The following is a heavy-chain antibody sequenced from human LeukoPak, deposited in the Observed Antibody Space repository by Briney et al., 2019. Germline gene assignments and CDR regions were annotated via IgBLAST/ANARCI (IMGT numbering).Heavy chain of an antibody. Sequence: ASVKVSCKASGYIFTGYDMHCVRQAPGQGLEWMGWINPNSGGTNYAQKFQGRVTMTRDTSISTAYMELSRLGSDDTAVYYCARGAYDYGDYSDYWGQGTLVTVSS. CDR2: INPNSGGT. V-gene: IGHV1-2*02. J-gene: IGHJ4*02. D-gene: IGHD4-17*01. CDR3: ARGAYDYGDYSDY. CDR1: GYIFTGYD.